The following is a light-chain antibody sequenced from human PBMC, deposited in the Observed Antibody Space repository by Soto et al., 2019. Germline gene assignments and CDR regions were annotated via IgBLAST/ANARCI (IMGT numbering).Light chain of an antibody. Sequence: QSVLTQPASVSGSPGQSITISCTGTSRDVGAYNSVSWYQQHPGKAPKLLIYEVSNRPSGVSNRFSGSKSGNTASLTISGLQAEDEADYYCSSYTSSSTPCVFGTGTKVTAL. V-gene: IGLV2-14*01. CDR1: SRDVGAYNS. CDR3: SSYTSSSTPCV. CDR2: EVS. J-gene: IGLJ1*01.